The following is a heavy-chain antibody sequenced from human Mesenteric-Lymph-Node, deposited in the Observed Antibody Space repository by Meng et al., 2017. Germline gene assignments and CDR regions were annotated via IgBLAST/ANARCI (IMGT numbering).Heavy chain of an antibody. CDR1: DGLTTSNDYY. CDR2: IHYSGTT. V-gene: IGHV4-30-4*01. Sequence: QVPSRESGPCLWKPSGTRSLPCTVSDGLTTSNDYYWSWNRQPPGKGLEWIGYIHYSGTTYYNPSLKSRIAIPLDTSKNQFSLKLSSVTAADTAVYYCARGQYRFDPWGQGTLVTVSS. J-gene: IGHJ5*02. CDR3: ARGQYRFDP. D-gene: IGHD2-2*01.